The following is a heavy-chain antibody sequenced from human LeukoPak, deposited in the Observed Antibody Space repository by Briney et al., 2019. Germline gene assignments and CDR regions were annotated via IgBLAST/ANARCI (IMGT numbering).Heavy chain of an antibody. V-gene: IGHV1-2*02. CDR1: GYTFTDYY. D-gene: IGHD2-2*01. Sequence: ASVKVSCKASGYTFTDYYMRWVRQAPGQGFEWMGWISPNDGDTNYAQKFQGRVTMTRDTSISTAHMEVSRLRSDDTAVYYCARANFLYCSSSTCLFDCWGQGTLVTVSS. CDR3: ARANFLYCSSSTCLFDC. J-gene: IGHJ4*02. CDR2: ISPNDGDT.